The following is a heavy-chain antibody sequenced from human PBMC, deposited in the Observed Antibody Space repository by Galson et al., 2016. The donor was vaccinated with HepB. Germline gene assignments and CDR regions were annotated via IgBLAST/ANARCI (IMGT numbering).Heavy chain of an antibody. CDR3: ARGKSLWTTPWNYGLDV. Sequence: SLRLSCAASGFSFSLYDMHWVRHVTGKGLEWVSAIGTAPGDTNYLDSVKGRFTIPRENADNSLYLQMNSLRPGDTAVYYCARGKSLWTTPWNYGLDVWGKGTTVTVSS. D-gene: IGHD4-17*01. J-gene: IGHJ6*04. CDR2: IGTAPGDT. CDR1: GFSFSLYD. V-gene: IGHV3-13*01.